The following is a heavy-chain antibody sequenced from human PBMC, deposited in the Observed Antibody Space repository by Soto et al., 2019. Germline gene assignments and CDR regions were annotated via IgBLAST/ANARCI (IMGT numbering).Heavy chain of an antibody. CDR3: AHSEGYSYGDAFDI. V-gene: IGHV2-5*02. J-gene: IGHJ3*02. D-gene: IGHD5-18*01. CDR2: IYWDDDK. CDR1: GFSLSTSGVG. Sequence: QITLKESGPTLVKPTQTLTLTCTFSGFSLSTSGVGVGWIRQPPGKALEWLALIYWDDDKRYSPSLKSRLTITKDTTKNQVVLTMTNMDTVDTATYYCAHSEGYSYGDAFDIWGQGTMVTVSS.